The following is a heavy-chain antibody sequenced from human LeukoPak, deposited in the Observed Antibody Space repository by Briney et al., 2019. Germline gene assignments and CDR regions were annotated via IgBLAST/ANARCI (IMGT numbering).Heavy chain of an antibody. J-gene: IGHJ5*01. CDR3: ARVESSYCSGGCYFAS. CDR2: ICSGSSGT. Sequence: GGSLRLSCAASGFTFSDYYMSWLRQAPGQGLEWVSYICSGSSGTYYADSVKGRFPVSRDHAKRSLYLHINSLRAEDTASYYCARVESSYCSGGCYFASWGQGTLVTISS. V-gene: IGHV3-11*04. D-gene: IGHD2-15*01. CDR1: GFTFSDYY.